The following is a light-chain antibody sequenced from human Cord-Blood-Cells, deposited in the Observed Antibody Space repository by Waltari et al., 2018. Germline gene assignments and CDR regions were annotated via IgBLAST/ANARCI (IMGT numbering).Light chain of an antibody. CDR2: KDS. V-gene: IGLV3-25*03. Sequence: SYELTQPPSVSVSPGQTARITCSGDALPKQYAYWYQQKPGQAPVLVIYKDSERPSGIPERFSGSSSGTTVTLTISGVQAEDEADYYCQSADSSGTYSYVFGTVTKVTVL. CDR1: ALPKQY. J-gene: IGLJ1*01. CDR3: QSADSSGTYSYV.